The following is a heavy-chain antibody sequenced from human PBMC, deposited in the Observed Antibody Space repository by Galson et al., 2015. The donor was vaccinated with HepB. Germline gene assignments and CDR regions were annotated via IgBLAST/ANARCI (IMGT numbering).Heavy chain of an antibody. D-gene: IGHD5-12*01. V-gene: IGHV3-15*07. CDR2: IKSKTDGGTT. Sequence: SLRLSCAASGFTFSNAWMNWVRQAPGKGLEWVGRIKSKTDGGTTDYAAPVKGRFTISRDDSKNTLYLQMNSLKTEDTAVYYCTTDRYSGYPRWYYYGMDVWGQGTTVTVSS. CDR3: TTDRYSGYPRWYYYGMDV. J-gene: IGHJ6*02. CDR1: GFTFSNAW.